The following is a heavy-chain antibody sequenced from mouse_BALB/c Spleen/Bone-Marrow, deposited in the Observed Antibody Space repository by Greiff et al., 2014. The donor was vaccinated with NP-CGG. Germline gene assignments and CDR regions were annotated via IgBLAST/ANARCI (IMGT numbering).Heavy chain of an antibody. Sequence: VQLQQSGPDLVKPSQSLSLTCTVTGYSITSYYSWHWIRQFPGNNLEWMGFIHYSGITVYNPSLKSRITITRDTSNNQFFLQLKSVTTEDTAAYFCARFAGTTYVMDYWGQGTSVTVSS. J-gene: IGHJ4*01. CDR2: IHYSGIT. V-gene: IGHV3-1*02. CDR1: GYSITSYYS. CDR3: ARFAGTTYVMDY. D-gene: IGHD4-1*01.